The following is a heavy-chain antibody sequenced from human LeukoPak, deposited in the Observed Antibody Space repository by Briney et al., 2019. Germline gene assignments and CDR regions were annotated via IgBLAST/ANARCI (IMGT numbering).Heavy chain of an antibody. CDR3: AKHTEEYGDYVGYFDY. J-gene: IGHJ4*02. D-gene: IGHD4-17*01. CDR1: GFTFSDYY. CDR2: ISGSSHDI. V-gene: IGHV3-11*03. Sequence: GGSLRLSCAASGFTFSDYYMNWIRQTPGKGLEWLSYISGSSHDINYAGSVEGRFTVSRDNTKRSLYLEMNSLRVEDTAVYYCAKHTEEYGDYVGYFDYWGQGTLVTVSS.